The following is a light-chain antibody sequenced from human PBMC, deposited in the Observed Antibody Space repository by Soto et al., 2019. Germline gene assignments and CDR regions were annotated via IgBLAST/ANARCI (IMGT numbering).Light chain of an antibody. Sequence: QSALTQPASLSGSPGQSITISCTGTSSDVGSYNLVSWFQQHPGKAPKLMIYEGTKRPSGVSNRFSGSKSGNTASLTISGLQAEDEADSYCCSYARTSTLLFGGGTKLTVL. CDR1: SSDVGSYNL. CDR2: EGT. J-gene: IGLJ2*01. V-gene: IGLV2-23*01. CDR3: CSYARTSTLL.